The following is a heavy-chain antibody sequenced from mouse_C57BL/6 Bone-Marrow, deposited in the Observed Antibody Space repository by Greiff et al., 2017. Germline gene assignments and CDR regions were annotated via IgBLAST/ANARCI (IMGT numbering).Heavy chain of an antibody. CDR1: GYTFTSYW. Sequence: QVQLQQSGTELVKPGASVKLPCKASGYTFTSYWMHWVKQRPGQGLEWIGNINPSNGGTNYNEKFKSKATLTVDTSSSTAYMQLSSLTSEDSAVYYCARKDYSNFYYYDYWGQGTTLTVSS. CDR2: INPSNGGT. CDR3: ARKDYSNFYYYDY. J-gene: IGHJ2*01. V-gene: IGHV1-53*01. D-gene: IGHD2-5*01.